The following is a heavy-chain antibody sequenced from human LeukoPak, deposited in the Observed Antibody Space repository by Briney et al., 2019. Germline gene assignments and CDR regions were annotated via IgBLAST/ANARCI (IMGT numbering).Heavy chain of an antibody. CDR2: ISSSGSTI. D-gene: IGHD3-10*01. CDR1: GFTFSSYE. Sequence: GGSLRLSCAASGFTFSSYEMNWVRQAPGKGLEWVSYISSSGSTIYYADSVKGRFTISRDNAKNSLYLQMNSPRAEDTAVYYCAREFEEGDDYWGQGTLVTVSS. CDR3: AREFEEGDDY. J-gene: IGHJ4*02. V-gene: IGHV3-48*03.